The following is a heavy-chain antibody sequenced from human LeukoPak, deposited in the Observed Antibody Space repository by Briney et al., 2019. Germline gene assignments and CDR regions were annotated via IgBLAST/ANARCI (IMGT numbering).Heavy chain of an antibody. Sequence: PGGSLRLSCAASGFTFSSYSMNWVRQAPGKGLEWVSYISSSSSTIYYADSVKGRFTISRDNAKNSLYLQMNSLRAEDTAVYYCARSRGSPGAKKGDFQHWGQGTLVTVSS. CDR1: GFTFSSYS. CDR2: ISSSSSTI. CDR3: ARSRGSPGAKKGDFQH. D-gene: IGHD1-26*01. J-gene: IGHJ1*01. V-gene: IGHV3-48*04.